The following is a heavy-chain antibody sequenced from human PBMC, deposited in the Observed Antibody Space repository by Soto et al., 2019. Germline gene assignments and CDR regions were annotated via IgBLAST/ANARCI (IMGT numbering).Heavy chain of an antibody. J-gene: IGHJ4*02. Sequence: PGGSLRLSCAASGFTFSDYYMGWIRQAPGKGLEWVSYISSSGSTIYYADSVKGRFTISRDNAKNSLYLQMNSLRAEDTAVYYCARDQLMAYALEPEAAFDYWGQGTLVTVSS. V-gene: IGHV3-11*01. CDR3: ARDQLMAYALEPEAAFDY. CDR1: GFTFSDYY. D-gene: IGHD2-8*01. CDR2: ISSSGSTI.